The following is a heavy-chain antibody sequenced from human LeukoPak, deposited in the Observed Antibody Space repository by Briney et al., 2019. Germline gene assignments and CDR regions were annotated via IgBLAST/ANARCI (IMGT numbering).Heavy chain of an antibody. CDR1: GGSISSYY. J-gene: IGHJ6*02. Sequence: PSETLSLTCTVSGGSISSYYWTWIRQPPGKGLEWIGYIFYTGSTHYNPSLKSRVTISVDTSKNQFSLRLTSVPAADTAVYYCARLLGSGLMDVWGQGTTVTVSS. V-gene: IGHV4-59*08. D-gene: IGHD6-19*01. CDR3: ARLLGSGLMDV. CDR2: IFYTGST.